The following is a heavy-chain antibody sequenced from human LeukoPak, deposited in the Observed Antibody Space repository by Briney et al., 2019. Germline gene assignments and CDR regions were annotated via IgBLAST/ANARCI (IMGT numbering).Heavy chain of an antibody. Sequence: SETLSLTCTVSGGSITNDNYYWAWIRQPPGKGLEWLGSIHYSGSTYYNPSLKSRVTMSVDTSDNQFSLKLYSVTAADTAVYYCASMVRGVIITARMYYFDFWGQGTLVTVS. CDR2: IHYSGST. CDR3: ASMVRGVIITARMYYFDF. D-gene: IGHD3-10*01. J-gene: IGHJ4*02. V-gene: IGHV4-39*01. CDR1: GGSITNDNYY.